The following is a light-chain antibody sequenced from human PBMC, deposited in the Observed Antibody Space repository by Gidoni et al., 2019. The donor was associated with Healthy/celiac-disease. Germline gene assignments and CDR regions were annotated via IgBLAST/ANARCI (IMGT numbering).Light chain of an antibody. CDR2: WAY. V-gene: IGKV4-1*01. Sequence: DILITHSPDSLAVSLGERATINCKSSQSVLYISNNKNYLAWYQQNPGQPPKLIIYWAYTREYGVPDRFSGSGSGTDLTLTISSLQAEDVAVYYCQQSPFTFGQGTKMEIK. J-gene: IGKJ2*01. CDR1: QSVLYISNNKNY. CDR3: QQSPFT.